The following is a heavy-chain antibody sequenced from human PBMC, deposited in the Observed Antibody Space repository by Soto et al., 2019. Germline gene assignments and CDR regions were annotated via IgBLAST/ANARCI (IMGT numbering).Heavy chain of an antibody. D-gene: IGHD6-13*01. CDR2: ISGSGGTT. Sequence: PGGSLRLSCAASGFTFSNYAMTWVRQAPGKGLEWVAAISGSGGTTYYTDSVEGRFTISRGNSENTLYLQLNSLRAEDTALYYCAKSGFSSSWPTELDSWGQGTLVTVSS. CDR3: AKSGFSSSWPTELDS. CDR1: GFTFSNYA. J-gene: IGHJ4*02. V-gene: IGHV3-23*01.